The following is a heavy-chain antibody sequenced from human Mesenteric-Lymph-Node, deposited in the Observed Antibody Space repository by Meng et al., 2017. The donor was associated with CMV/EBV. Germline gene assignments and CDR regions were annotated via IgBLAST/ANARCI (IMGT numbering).Heavy chain of an antibody. J-gene: IGHJ6*02. V-gene: IGHV1-8*03. CDR3: ARGDGGNPNGMDV. Sequence: ASVKVSCKASGYTFTGYYMHWVRQAPGQGLEWMGWINPNSGGTGYAQKFQGRVTITRNTSISTAYMELSSLRSEDTAVYYCARGDGGNPNGMDVWGQGTTVTVSS. CDR2: INPNSGGT. CDR1: GYTFTGYY. D-gene: IGHD4-23*01.